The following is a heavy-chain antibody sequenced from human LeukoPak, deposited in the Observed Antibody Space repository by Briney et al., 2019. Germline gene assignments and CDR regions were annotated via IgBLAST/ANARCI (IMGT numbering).Heavy chain of an antibody. CDR1: GFTFSSHGM. Sequence: GTLRLSCAASGFTFSSHGMSWVRQPPGKGLEWIGSIYYSGSTYYNPSLKSRVTISVDTSKNQFSLKLSSVTAADTAVYYCARGRGGYSYGSTYYYYYYMDVWGKGTTVTVSS. CDR3: ARGRGGYSYGSTYYYYYYMDV. V-gene: IGHV4-39*07. CDR2: IYYSGST. D-gene: IGHD5-18*01. J-gene: IGHJ6*03.